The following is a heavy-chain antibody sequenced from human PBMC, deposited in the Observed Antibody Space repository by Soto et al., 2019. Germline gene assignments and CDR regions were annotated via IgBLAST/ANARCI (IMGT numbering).Heavy chain of an antibody. CDR1: GFTFDDYA. Sequence: GGSLRLSCAASGFTFDDYAMHWVRQAPGKGLERVSGISWNSGSIGYADSVKGRFTISRDNAKNSLYLQMNSLRAEDTALYYCAKDILPRAGGVYYFDYWGQGTLVTVSS. J-gene: IGHJ4*02. CDR2: ISWNSGSI. V-gene: IGHV3-9*01. CDR3: AKDILPRAGGVYYFDY. D-gene: IGHD2-8*01.